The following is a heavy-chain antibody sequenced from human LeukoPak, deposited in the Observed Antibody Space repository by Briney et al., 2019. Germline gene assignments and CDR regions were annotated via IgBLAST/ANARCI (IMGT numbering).Heavy chain of an antibody. J-gene: IGHJ4*02. CDR3: VRRDSSTWFYFDY. CDR1: GFTFSTYE. Sequence: GGSLRLSCAASGFTFSTYEMNWVRQAPGKSLEWVSYISYSSNTIYYADSVEGRFTISRDNAKYSLYLQMNSLRAEDTAVYYCVRRDSSTWFYFDYWGQGTLVTVSS. D-gene: IGHD6-13*01. V-gene: IGHV3-48*03. CDR2: ISYSSNTI.